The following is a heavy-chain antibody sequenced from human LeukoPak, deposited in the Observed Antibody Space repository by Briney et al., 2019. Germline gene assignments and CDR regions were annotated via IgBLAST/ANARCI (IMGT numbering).Heavy chain of an antibody. CDR3: AQNQRGSMSYFLDS. Sequence: ASVKVSCKASAYTFTSFGITWVPQAPGQGLEWMGWISAYNGNTNYAQKFQGRVTMTTDTSTNTAYMEMRSLRFDDTAVYYCAQNQRGSMSYFLDSWGQGTLVTVSS. J-gene: IGHJ5*01. CDR2: ISAYNGNT. D-gene: IGHD1-26*01. V-gene: IGHV1-18*01. CDR1: AYTFTSFG.